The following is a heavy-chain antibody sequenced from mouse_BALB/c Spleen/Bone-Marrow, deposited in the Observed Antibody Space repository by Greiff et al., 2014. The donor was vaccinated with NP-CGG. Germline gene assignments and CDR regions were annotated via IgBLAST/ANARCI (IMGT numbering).Heavy chain of an antibody. CDR3: ARGYDYDDGAWFAY. CDR1: GYTFTSYT. Sequence: VKLVESGAELARPGASVKMSCKASGYTFTSYTMHWVKQRPGQGLEWIGYINPSSGYTNYNQKFKDKATLTADKSSSTAYMQLSSLTSEDSAVYDCARGYDYDDGAWFAYWGQGTLVSVSA. CDR2: INPSSGYT. D-gene: IGHD2-4*01. J-gene: IGHJ3*01. V-gene: IGHV1-4*01.